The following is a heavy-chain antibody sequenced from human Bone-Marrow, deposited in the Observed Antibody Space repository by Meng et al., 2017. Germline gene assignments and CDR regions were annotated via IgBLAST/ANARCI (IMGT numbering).Heavy chain of an antibody. Sequence: VQLQQGGAGLLKPSDTLSLTCAVFGGSFSGYYWSWIRQPQGKGLEWIGEINHSGSTNYNPSLKSRVTISVDTSKNQFSLKLSSVTAADTAVYYCARGSWLQLWLQDYWGQGTLVTVSS. CDR3: ARGSWLQLWLQDY. CDR2: INHSGST. D-gene: IGHD5-18*01. V-gene: IGHV4-34*01. J-gene: IGHJ4*02. CDR1: GGSFSGYY.